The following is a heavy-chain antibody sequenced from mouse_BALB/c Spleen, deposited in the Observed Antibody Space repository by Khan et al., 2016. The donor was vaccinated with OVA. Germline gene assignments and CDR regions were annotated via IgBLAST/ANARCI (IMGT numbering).Heavy chain of an antibody. CDR3: ARGGDNYRFAY. CDR2: ISTYYGDS. J-gene: IGHJ3*01. Sequence: QVQLQQSGAELVRPGVSVKISCKGSGYIFTDFSMHWVKRSHAKSLEWIGVISTYYGDSIYNQNFKDKATLTVEKSSSTAYMELARLTSEDSAIYYCARGGDNYRFAYWGQGTLVTVSA. D-gene: IGHD1-3*01. V-gene: IGHV1S137*01. CDR1: GYIFTDFS.